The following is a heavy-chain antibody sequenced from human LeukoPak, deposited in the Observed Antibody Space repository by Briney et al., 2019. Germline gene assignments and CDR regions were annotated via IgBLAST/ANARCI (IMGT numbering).Heavy chain of an antibody. CDR3: ARGELPGYSYGYGPYYFDY. CDR2: IYYSGST. V-gene: IGHV4-39*07. Sequence: SETLSLTCTVSGGSISGSSYFWGWIRQPPGKGLEWIGSIYYSGSTYYNPSLKSRVTISVDTSKNQFSLKLSSVTAADTAVYYCARGELPGYSYGYGPYYFDYWGQGTLVTVSS. D-gene: IGHD5-18*01. J-gene: IGHJ4*02. CDR1: GGSISGSSYF.